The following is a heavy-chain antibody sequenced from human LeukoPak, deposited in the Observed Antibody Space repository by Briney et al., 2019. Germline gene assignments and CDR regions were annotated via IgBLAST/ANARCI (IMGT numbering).Heavy chain of an antibody. V-gene: IGHV4-34*01. J-gene: IGHJ6*04. CDR3: ARGPHLDV. CDR2: INHSGST. Sequence: SETMSLTCAVYGVSFSGYYWSWIRQPPGKGLEWIGEINHSGSTNYDTALKSRVTISVDTSKNQFSLKLSSVTAADTAVYYCARGPHLDVWGKGTRTTVSS. CDR1: GVSFSGYY.